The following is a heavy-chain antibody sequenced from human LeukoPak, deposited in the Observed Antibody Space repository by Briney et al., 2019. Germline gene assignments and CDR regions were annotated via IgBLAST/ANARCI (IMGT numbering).Heavy chain of an antibody. CDR2: IRHDGSNE. CDR1: GFTFSSYG. Sequence: GGSLRLSCVGSGFTFSSYGMHWVRQAAGKGLEWVAFIRHDGSNEYYADSVKGRCTVSRDNSKNTLFLQMNSLRVEEMAVYYCAKEVHPYDSGTYYFAYWGRGTLVTVSS. CDR3: AKEVHPYDSGTYYFAY. V-gene: IGHV3-30*02. J-gene: IGHJ4*02. D-gene: IGHD3-10*01.